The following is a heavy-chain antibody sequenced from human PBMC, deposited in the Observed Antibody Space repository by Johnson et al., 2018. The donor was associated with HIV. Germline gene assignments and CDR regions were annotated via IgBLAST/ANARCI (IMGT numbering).Heavy chain of an antibody. V-gene: IGHV3-30*02. Sequence: QVQLVESGGGVVLPGWSLRLSCEASGFTFSSYGMHWVRQAPGKGLEWVAFIQHDGKKELYGDSVKGRFTISRDNSKNTLYLQMNSLKTEDTAIYYCTTVAAFGAFDIGGQGTMVTVSS. J-gene: IGHJ3*02. D-gene: IGHD1-14*01. CDR1: GFTFSSYG. CDR3: TTVAAFGAFDI. CDR2: IQHDGKKE.